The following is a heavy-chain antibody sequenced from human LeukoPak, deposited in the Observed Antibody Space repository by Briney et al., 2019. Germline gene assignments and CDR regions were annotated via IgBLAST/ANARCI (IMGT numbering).Heavy chain of an antibody. D-gene: IGHD6-13*01. CDR2: MKEDGSEK. J-gene: IGHJ4*02. CDR1: GFTFSNGW. Sequence: GGSLRLSCAASGFTFSNGWMSWVRQAPRKGLEWVACMKEDGSEKYYVDSVKGRFTISRDNAKNSLYLQMNSLRAEDTAMYYCARGRHSSSWSPIDYWGQGTLVTVSS. CDR3: ARGRHSSSWSPIDY. V-gene: IGHV3-7*01.